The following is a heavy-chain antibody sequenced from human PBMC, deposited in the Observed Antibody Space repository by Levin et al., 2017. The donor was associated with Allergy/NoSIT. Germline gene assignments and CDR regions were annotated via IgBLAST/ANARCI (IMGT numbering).Heavy chain of an antibody. CDR1: GFTFSIYA. CDR3: ARDRDYYYGSGSYYND. D-gene: IGHD3-10*01. CDR2: ISGSGDST. V-gene: IGHV3-23*01. J-gene: IGHJ4*02. Sequence: PGGSLRLSCAASGFTFSIYAMSWVRQAPGKGLEWVSAISGSGDSTYYTDSVKGRFTLSRDNSKNTLYLQMTSLRAEDTAVYFCARDRDYYYGSGSYYNDWGQGTLVTVSS.